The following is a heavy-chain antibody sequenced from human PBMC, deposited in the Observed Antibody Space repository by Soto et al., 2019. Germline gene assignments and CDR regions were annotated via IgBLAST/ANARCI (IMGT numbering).Heavy chain of an antibody. J-gene: IGHJ2*01. CDR3: ARRRSVAGSWYFDL. V-gene: IGHV4-59*08. CDR1: GGSISSYY. Sequence: QVQLQESGPGLVKPSETLSLTCTVSGGSISSYYWSWIRQPPGKGLEWIGYIYYSGSTNYNPSLKRRVTISVDTSKNQFSLKLSSVTAADTAVYYCARRRSVAGSWYFDLWGRGTLVTVSS. D-gene: IGHD6-19*01. CDR2: IYYSGST.